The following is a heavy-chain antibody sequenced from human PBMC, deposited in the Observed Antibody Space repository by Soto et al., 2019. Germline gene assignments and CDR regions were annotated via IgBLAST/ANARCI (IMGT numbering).Heavy chain of an antibody. D-gene: IGHD6-13*01. V-gene: IGHV1-2*02. CDR3: ARDKQQLVAGYYYYGMDV. Sequence: ASVKVSCKASGYTFTGYYMHWVRQAPGQGREWMGWINPNSGGTNYAQKFQGRVTMTRDTSISTAYMELSRLRSDDTAVYYCARDKQQLVAGYYYYGMDVWGQGTTVTVSS. CDR2: INPNSGGT. CDR1: GYTFTGYY. J-gene: IGHJ6*02.